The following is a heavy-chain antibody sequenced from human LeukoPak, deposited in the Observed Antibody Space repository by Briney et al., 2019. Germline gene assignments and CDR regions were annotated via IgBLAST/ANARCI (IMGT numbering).Heavy chain of an antibody. D-gene: IGHD6-19*01. V-gene: IGHV3-30*03. CDR2: ISYDGSNK. CDR3: ARGGIAVAGFDY. CDR1: GFTFSSYW. J-gene: IGHJ4*02. Sequence: GGSLRLSCAASGFTFSSYWMSWVRQAPGKGLEWVAVISYDGSNKYYADSVKGRFTISRDNSKNTLYLQMNSLRAEDTAVYYCARGGIAVAGFDYWGQGTLVTVSS.